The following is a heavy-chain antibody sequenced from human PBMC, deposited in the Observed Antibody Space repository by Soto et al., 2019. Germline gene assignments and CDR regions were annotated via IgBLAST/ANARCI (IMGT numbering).Heavy chain of an antibody. CDR3: ARHSAVVPAPYYGMDV. Sequence: PGESLKISCKGSGYSFTSYWISWVRQMPGKGLEWMGRIDPSDSYTNYSPSFQGHVTISADKSISTAYLQWSSLKASDTAMYYCARHSAVVPAPYYGMDVWGQGTTVTVSS. D-gene: IGHD2-2*01. CDR2: IDPSDSYT. V-gene: IGHV5-10-1*01. J-gene: IGHJ6*02. CDR1: GYSFTSYW.